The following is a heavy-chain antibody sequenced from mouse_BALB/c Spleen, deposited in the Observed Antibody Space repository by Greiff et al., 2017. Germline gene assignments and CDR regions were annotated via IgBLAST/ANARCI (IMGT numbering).Heavy chain of an antibody. CDR3: ARHDGNYGRDYAMDY. J-gene: IGHJ4*01. Sequence: EVHLVESGGGLVKPGGSLKLSCAASGFTFSSYAMSWVRQTPEKRLEWVATISSGGSYTYYPDSVKGRFTISRDNAKNTLYLQMSSLRSEDTAMYYCARHDGNYGRDYAMDYWGQGTSVTVSS. CDR2: ISSGGSYT. D-gene: IGHD2-1*01. V-gene: IGHV5-9-3*01. CDR1: GFTFSSYA.